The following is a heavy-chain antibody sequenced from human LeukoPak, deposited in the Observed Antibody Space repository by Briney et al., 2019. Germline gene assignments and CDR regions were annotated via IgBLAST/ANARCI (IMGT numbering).Heavy chain of an antibody. V-gene: IGHV3-49*03. J-gene: IGHJ4*02. D-gene: IGHD2-15*01. Sequence: PGRSLRLSCTASGFTFGDYAMSWFRQAPGEVLEWVGFIRSKAHGGTTEYAASVKGRFTISRDDSKSIAYLQMDSLKTEDTAVYYCTRAGRYCSGGSCYSFYWGQGTLVTVSS. CDR3: TRAGRYCSGGSCYSFY. CDR2: IRSKAHGGTT. CDR1: GFTFGDYA.